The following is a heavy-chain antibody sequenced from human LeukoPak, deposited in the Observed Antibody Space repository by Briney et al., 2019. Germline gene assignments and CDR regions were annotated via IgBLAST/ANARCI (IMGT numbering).Heavy chain of an antibody. V-gene: IGHV3-23*01. J-gene: IGHJ3*02. D-gene: IGHD3-22*01. CDR2: ISASGGST. CDR1: GFTFSSFA. CDR3: AKGFYDNSASGVFDI. Sequence: GGSLRLFCAASGFTFSSFATSWVRQAPGKGLEWGSGISASGGSTYYADSVKGRFTISRDNSKNTLYLQMNSLRAEDTAVYYCAKGFYDNSASGVFDIWGQGTMVTVSS.